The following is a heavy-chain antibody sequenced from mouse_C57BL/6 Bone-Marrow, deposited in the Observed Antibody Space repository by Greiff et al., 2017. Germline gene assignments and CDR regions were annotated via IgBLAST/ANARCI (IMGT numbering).Heavy chain of an antibody. V-gene: IGHV1-5*01. Sequence: EVQLQQSGTVLARPGASVKMSCKTSGYTFTSYWMHWVKQRPGQGLEWIGAIYTGNSDTSYNQKFKGKAKLTAVTSASTAYMELSILTNEDSSVYYWTRPDGYYPAWFAYWGQGTLVTVSA. D-gene: IGHD2-3*01. CDR1: GYTFTSYW. CDR3: TRPDGYYPAWFAY. J-gene: IGHJ3*01. CDR2: IYTGNSDT.